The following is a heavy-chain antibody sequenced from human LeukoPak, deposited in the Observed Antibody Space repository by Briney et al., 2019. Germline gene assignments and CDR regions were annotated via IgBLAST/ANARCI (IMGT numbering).Heavy chain of an antibody. D-gene: IGHD6-19*01. CDR2: ISSSSSTI. V-gene: IGHV3-48*01. CDR3: ASLSGYSSY. J-gene: IGHJ4*02. Sequence: GGSLRLSCAASGFTFSSYSMTWVRQAPGKGLEWVSYISSSSSTIYYADSVKGRFTISRDNAKNSLYLQMNSLRAEDTAVYYCASLSGYSSYWGQGTLVTVSS. CDR1: GFTFSSYS.